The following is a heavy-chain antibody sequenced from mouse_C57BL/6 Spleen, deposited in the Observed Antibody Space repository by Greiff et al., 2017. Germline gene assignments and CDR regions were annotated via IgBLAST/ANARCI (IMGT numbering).Heavy chain of an antibody. CDR2: ISRGSSTI. V-gene: IGHV5-17*01. CDR1: GFTFSDYG. D-gene: IGHD1-1*01. J-gene: IGHJ3*01. Sequence: EVQVVESGGGLVKPGGSLKLSCAASGFTFSDYGMHWVRQAPEQGLEWVAYISRGSSTIYYADKVKGRFTISRDNAKNTLFLQMTSLRSEDTAMYYCNYGCSYGGFAYWGQGTPLTVSA. CDR3: NYGCSYGGFAY.